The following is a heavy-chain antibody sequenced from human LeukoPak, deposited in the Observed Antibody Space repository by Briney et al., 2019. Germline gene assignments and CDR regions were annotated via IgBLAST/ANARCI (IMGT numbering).Heavy chain of an antibody. CDR2: INYHSGGT. V-gene: IGHV1-2*02. J-gene: IGHJ4*02. Sequence: ATVKVSCKASGYTFTGYYMHWVRQTPGQGLEWMGWINYHSGGTNYEQKFQGRVTMTRDTSISTAYMELSRLRSDDTAVYYCARGGQYVLHYDSSGYPPRGHWGQGTLVTVSS. CDR3: ARGGQYVLHYDSSGYPPRGH. D-gene: IGHD3-22*01. CDR1: GYTFTGYY.